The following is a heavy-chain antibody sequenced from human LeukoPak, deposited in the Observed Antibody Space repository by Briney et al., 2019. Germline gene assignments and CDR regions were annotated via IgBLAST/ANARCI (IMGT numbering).Heavy chain of an antibody. J-gene: IGHJ4*02. V-gene: IGHV4-61*01. D-gene: IGHD2-15*01. CDR2: IHHTGLT. CDR3: ASQGSYHFYFDY. Sequence: TASETLSLTCTVSGGSVSSGSYYWSWIRQPQGKGLEWIAEIHHTGLTNYNPSLKSRVTISVDKSKNQFSLELSSVTAADTAVYYCASQGSYHFYFDYWGQGALVTVSS. CDR1: GGSVSSGSYY.